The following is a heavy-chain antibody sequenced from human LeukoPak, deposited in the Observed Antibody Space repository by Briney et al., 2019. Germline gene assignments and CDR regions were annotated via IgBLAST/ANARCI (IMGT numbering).Heavy chain of an antibody. CDR1: GFTFSSYW. V-gene: IGHV3-7*01. Sequence: GGSLRLSCAASGFTFSSYWMSWVRQAPGKGLEWVANIKQDGSEKYYVDSVKGRFTISRDNAKNSLYLQMNSLRAEDTAVHYCARERSSPNDAFDIWGQGTMVTVSS. D-gene: IGHD6-13*01. J-gene: IGHJ3*02. CDR3: ARERSSPNDAFDI. CDR2: IKQDGSEK.